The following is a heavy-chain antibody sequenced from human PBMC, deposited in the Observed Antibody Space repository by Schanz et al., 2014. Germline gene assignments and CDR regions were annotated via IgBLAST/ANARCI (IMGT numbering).Heavy chain of an antibody. Sequence: QVQLVESGGGVVQPGRSLRLSCAGSGFSFSDYGMHWVRQAPGRGLEWVAFISYDGNNQYYADSVKGRFTISRDNSKNTLYLQMNSLRAEDTAVYYCARGGGAAASTWGQGTLVTVSS. CDR2: ISYDGNNQ. CDR3: ARGGGAAAST. D-gene: IGHD6-13*01. V-gene: IGHV3-30*03. J-gene: IGHJ5*02. CDR1: GFSFSDYG.